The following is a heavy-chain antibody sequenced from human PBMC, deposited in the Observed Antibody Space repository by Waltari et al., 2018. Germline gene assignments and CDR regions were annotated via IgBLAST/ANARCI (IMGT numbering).Heavy chain of an antibody. J-gene: IGHJ2*01. Sequence: EVQLVESGGGLVQPGGSLRLSCTDSGFTFSSSAMNWVRQAPGKGLEWISYISDSGSAIYYADSVKGRFTISRDNAKNSLYLQMNSLRDDDTGVYYCARVAVTGSHYWYFDLWGRGTLLTVSS. V-gene: IGHV3-48*03. CDR3: ARVAVTGSHYWYFDL. CDR1: GFTFSSSA. D-gene: IGHD1-26*01. CDR2: ISDSGSAI.